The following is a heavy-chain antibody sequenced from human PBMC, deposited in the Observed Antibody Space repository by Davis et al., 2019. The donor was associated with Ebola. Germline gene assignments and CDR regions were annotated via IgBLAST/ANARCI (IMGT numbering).Heavy chain of an antibody. CDR1: GFTFSTAW. V-gene: IGHV3-15*07. J-gene: IGHJ4*02. Sequence: PGGSLRLSCAGAGFTFSTAWMNWVRQAPGKGLEWVARIKAKSGGGTTDYAAAVKDRFFISRDDSKNMLYLQMNSLKSEDTAVYYCSTGPSDYWGQGTLVTVSS. CDR3: STGPSDY. CDR2: IKAKSGGGTT.